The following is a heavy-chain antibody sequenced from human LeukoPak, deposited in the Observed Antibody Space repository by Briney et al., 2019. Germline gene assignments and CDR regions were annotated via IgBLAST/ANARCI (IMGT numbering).Heavy chain of an antibody. J-gene: IGHJ4*02. D-gene: IGHD3-9*01. CDR2: ISGSGGST. V-gene: IGHV3-23*01. Sequence: GGSLRLSCAASGFTFSSYAMSWVRQAPGKGLEWVSAISGSGGSTYYADSVKGRFTISRDNSKNTLYLQMNSLRAEDTAVYYCAKPPYDILTGYYISEADYWGKGTLVTVSS. CDR1: GFTFSSYA. CDR3: AKPPYDILTGYYISEADY.